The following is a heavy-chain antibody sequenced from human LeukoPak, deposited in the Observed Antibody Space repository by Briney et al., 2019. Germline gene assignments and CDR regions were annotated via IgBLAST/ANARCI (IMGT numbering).Heavy chain of an antibody. CDR2: ISSSSSTI. Sequence: PGGSLRLSCAASGFTFSSYSMTWVRQAPGKGLEWVSYISSSSSTIYYADSVKGRFTISRDNAKNSLYLQMNSLRAEDTAVYYCARNRHGYSGYDHVYYFDYWGQGTLVTVSS. CDR3: ARNRHGYSGYDHVYYFDY. J-gene: IGHJ4*02. V-gene: IGHV3-48*04. CDR1: GFTFSSYS. D-gene: IGHD5-12*01.